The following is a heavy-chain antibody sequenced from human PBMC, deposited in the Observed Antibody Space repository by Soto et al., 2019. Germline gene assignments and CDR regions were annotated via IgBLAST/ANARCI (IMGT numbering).Heavy chain of an antibody. J-gene: IGHJ5*02. V-gene: IGHV3-7*03. Sequence: VGSLRLSCAASGFTFSSYWMSWVRQAPGKGLEWVANIKQDGSEKYYVDSVKGRFTISRDNAKNSLYLQMNGLRAEDTAVYYCARERGPPSIAARRSFEPWGQGTLVTVSS. CDR1: GFTFSSYW. CDR3: ARERGPPSIAARRSFEP. D-gene: IGHD6-6*01. CDR2: IKQDGSEK.